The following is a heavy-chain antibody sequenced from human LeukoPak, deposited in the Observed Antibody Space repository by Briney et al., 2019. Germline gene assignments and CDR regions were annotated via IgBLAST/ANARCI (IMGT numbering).Heavy chain of an antibody. Sequence: ETGGSLRLSCAASGFTFSDYYMSWIRQAPGKGLEWLSYISSGGSTIYYADSVKGRFTISRENAENSLYLQMNSLKTEDTAVYYCITHYSSGRVVWSALDYWGQGTLVTVSS. V-gene: IGHV3-11*01. J-gene: IGHJ4*02. CDR1: GFTFSDYY. CDR2: ISSGGSTI. CDR3: ITHYSSGRVVWSALDY. D-gene: IGHD6-19*01.